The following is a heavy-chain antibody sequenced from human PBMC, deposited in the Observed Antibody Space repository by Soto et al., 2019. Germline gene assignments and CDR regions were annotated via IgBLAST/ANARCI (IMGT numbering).Heavy chain of an antibody. V-gene: IGHV1-46*01. Sequence: QVQLVQSGAEVKKPGASLKVSCKASGYTFIRYYMNWVRQAPGQGLEWMGIINPGGGSTRYAERFQGRTTVTSDASTSTFYMELSGLTSHDTAMYYCAREKGMPEAADLDHWGQGTVVTVSS. D-gene: IGHD6-19*01. CDR2: INPGGGST. CDR1: GYTFIRYY. CDR3: AREKGMPEAADLDH. J-gene: IGHJ4*02.